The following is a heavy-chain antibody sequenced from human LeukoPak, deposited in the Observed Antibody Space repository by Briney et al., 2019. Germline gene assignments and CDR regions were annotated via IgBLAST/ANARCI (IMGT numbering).Heavy chain of an antibody. Sequence: GSLRLSCAASGFTLSSYSMNWVRQPPGKGLEWIGNIYSSGSTYYNASLQSRVTISIDTSKNQFSLRLNSVTAADTAVYYCACGYGGNSGVAFDIWGQGTMVTVSS. J-gene: IGHJ3*02. CDR3: ACGYGGNSGVAFDI. CDR1: GFTLSSYS. CDR2: IYSSGST. V-gene: IGHV4-59*04. D-gene: IGHD4-23*01.